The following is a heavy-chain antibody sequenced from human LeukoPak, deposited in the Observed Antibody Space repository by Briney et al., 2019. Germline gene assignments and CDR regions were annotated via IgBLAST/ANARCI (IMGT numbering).Heavy chain of an antibody. CDR2: ISAYNGNT. CDR1: GYTFTSYG. V-gene: IGHV1-18*01. D-gene: IGHD3-22*01. J-gene: IGHJ4*02. Sequence: GASVKVSCKASGYTFTSYGISWVRQAPGQGLEWMGWISAYNGNTNYAQKLQGRVTMTTDTSTSTAYMELRSLRSDDTAVYYCARAASRSGWTYYHDSSGYYYYFDYWGQGTLVTVSS. CDR3: ARAASRSGWTYYHDSSGYYYYFDY.